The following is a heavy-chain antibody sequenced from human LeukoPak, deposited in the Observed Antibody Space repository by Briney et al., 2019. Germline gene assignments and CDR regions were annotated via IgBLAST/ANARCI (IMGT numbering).Heavy chain of an antibody. V-gene: IGHV3-23*01. J-gene: IGHJ4*02. CDR1: GFTFSSYA. D-gene: IGHD6-6*01. CDR2: ISGSGGST. CDR3: AKWPEYSSSSVWGLFDY. Sequence: GGSLRLSCAASGFTFSSYAMSWVRQAPGKGLEWVSAISGSGGSTYYADSVKGRFTISRDNSKNTLYLQMNGLRAEDTAVYYCAKWPEYSSSSVWGLFDYWGQGTLVTVSS.